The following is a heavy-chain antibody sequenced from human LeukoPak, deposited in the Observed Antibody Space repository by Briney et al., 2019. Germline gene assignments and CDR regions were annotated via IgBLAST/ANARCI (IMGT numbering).Heavy chain of an antibody. CDR3: ATVTTSSFDY. CDR1: GFTFSSYS. CDR2: ISSSSSYI. Sequence: GGSLSLSCAASGFTFSSYSMNWFRKPPGKGLEWVSSISSSSSYIYYADSVKGRFTISRDNAKNSLYLQMNSLRAEDTAVYYCATVTTSSFDYWGQGTLVTVSS. V-gene: IGHV3-21*01. D-gene: IGHD4-11*01. J-gene: IGHJ4*02.